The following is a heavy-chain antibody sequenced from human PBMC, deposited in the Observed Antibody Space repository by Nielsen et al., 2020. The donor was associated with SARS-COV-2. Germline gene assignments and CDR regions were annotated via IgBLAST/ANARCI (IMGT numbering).Heavy chain of an antibody. V-gene: IGHV3-48*01. CDR2: ISSSSSTI. CDR1: GFTFSSYS. Sequence: GGSLRLSCAASGFTFSSYSMNWVRQAPGKGLEWVSYISSSSSTIYYADSVKGRFTISRDNAKNSLYLQMNSLRAEDTAVYYCARDYRQQLVQYYYYYGMDVWGQGTTVTVSS. CDR3: ARDYRQQLVQYYYYYGMDV. J-gene: IGHJ6*02. D-gene: IGHD6-13*01.